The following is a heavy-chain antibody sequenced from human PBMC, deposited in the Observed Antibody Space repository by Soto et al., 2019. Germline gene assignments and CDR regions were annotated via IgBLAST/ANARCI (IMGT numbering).Heavy chain of an antibody. V-gene: IGHV3-23*01. CDR3: AKEGEYSSGWDNFDY. CDR2: ISGSGGST. D-gene: IGHD6-19*01. J-gene: IGHJ4*02. CDR1: GFTFSSYA. Sequence: EVQLLESGGGLVQPGGSLRLSCAASGFTFSSYAMSWVRQAPGKGLEWVSAISGSGGSTYYADSVKGRFTISRDNSNNTLYLQRNSLRAEDTAVYYCAKEGEYSSGWDNFDYWGQGTLVTVSS.